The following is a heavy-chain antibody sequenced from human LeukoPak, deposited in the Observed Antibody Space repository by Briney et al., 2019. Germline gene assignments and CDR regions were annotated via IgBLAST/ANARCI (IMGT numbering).Heavy chain of an antibody. CDR2: ISSSSSYI. Sequence: SGGSLRPSCAASGFTFSSYSMNWVRQAPGKGLEWVSSISSSSSYIYYADSVKGRFTISRDNAKNSLYLQMNSLRAEDMAVYYCARDCSSTSCHPQTETDAFDIWGQGTMVTVSS. V-gene: IGHV3-21*01. D-gene: IGHD2-2*01. J-gene: IGHJ3*02. CDR3: ARDCSSTSCHPQTETDAFDI. CDR1: GFTFSSYS.